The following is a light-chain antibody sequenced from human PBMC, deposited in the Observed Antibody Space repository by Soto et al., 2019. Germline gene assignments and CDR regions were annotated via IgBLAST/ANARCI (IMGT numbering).Light chain of an antibody. CDR3: QQYGASPPYT. CDR2: AAA. CDR1: QTITNNY. V-gene: IGKV3-20*01. Sequence: EVVLAQSPGTLSLSPGERVTLSCRASQTITNNYVAWYQQKPGQAPRLLISAAASRAAGVQDRFSGSGSGTDFTLSISRLEPEDFAVYYCQQYGASPPYTFGQGTKLEIK. J-gene: IGKJ2*01.